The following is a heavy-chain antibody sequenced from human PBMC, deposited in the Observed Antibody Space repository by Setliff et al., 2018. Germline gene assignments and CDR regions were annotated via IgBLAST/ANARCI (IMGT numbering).Heavy chain of an antibody. CDR1: GGKYA. CDR3: ARDRSFCRGASCYTLAY. Sequence: ASVKVSCKGSGGKYAVGWVRQAPGQGLEWMGGIIPVYGKPNYAQKFRGRVTITAGESTDTVYMELSSLRSDDTAVYYCARDRSFCRGASCYTLAYWGQGSLVTVSS. CDR2: IIPVYGKP. D-gene: IGHD2-21*01. V-gene: IGHV1-69*13. J-gene: IGHJ4*02.